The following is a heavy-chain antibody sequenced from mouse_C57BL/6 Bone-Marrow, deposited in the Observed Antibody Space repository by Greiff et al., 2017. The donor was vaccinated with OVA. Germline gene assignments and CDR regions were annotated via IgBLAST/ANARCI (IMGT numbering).Heavy chain of an antibody. CDR1: GFNIKDDS. D-gene: IGHD1-1*01. CDR2: IAPENGDT. CDR3: TAITTGVEED. Sequence: VHVKQSGAELVRPGASVKLSCKASGFNIKDDSMHWVKQRPEQGLEWIGWIAPENGDTEYAPKFQGKATMTADTSSNTAYLQLSNLTAEDTAVYYCTAITTGVEEDWGQGTSVTVSS. V-gene: IGHV14-4*01. J-gene: IGHJ4*01.